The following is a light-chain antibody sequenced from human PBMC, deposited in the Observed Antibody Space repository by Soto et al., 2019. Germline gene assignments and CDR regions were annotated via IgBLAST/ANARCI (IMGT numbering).Light chain of an antibody. Sequence: QSVLTQPPSASGTPGQRVTISCSGSNSNIGNNYVYWYQRLPGTAPKLLIYLNNQRPSGVPDRFSGSKSGTSASLAISGLRSEDEGDYHCAAWDDSLSGPVFGGGTKVTVL. V-gene: IGLV1-47*02. J-gene: IGLJ2*01. CDR1: NSNIGNNY. CDR2: LNN. CDR3: AAWDDSLSGPV.